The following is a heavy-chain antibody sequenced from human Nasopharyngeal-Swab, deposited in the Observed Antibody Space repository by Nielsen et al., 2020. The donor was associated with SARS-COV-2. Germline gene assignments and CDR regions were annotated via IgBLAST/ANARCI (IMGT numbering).Heavy chain of an antibody. CDR1: GGSISSYF. Sequence: SETLSLTCTVSGGSISSYFWGWIRQPPGRGLEWLGYVYYTWDTNYHPSLKSRVTMSLDKSKNQFSMKLSSVTAADTAVYYCARDSSAWPRAFVYWGQGSLVTVSS. CDR2: VYYTWDT. V-gene: IGHV4-59*12. D-gene: IGHD3-3*01. CDR3: ARDSSAWPRAFVY. J-gene: IGHJ4*02.